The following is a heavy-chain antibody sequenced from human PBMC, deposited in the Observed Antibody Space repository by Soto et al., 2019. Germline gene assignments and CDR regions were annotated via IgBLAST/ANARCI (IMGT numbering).Heavy chain of an antibody. Sequence: QVQLVESGGGVVQPGRSLRLSCAASGFTFSSYGMHWVRQAPGKGLEWVAVIWYDGSNKYYADSVKGRFTISRDNSKNTLYLQMNSLRAEDTAVYYCARDPEYCSGGSCYSIGRLWWGQGTLVTVSS. J-gene: IGHJ4*02. V-gene: IGHV3-33*01. CDR3: ARDPEYCSGGSCYSIGRLW. CDR2: IWYDGSNK. D-gene: IGHD2-15*01. CDR1: GFTFSSYG.